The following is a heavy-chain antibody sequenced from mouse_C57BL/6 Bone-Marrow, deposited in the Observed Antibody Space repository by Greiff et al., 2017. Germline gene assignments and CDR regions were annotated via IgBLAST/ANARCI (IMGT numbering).Heavy chain of an antibody. V-gene: IGHV5-6*01. Sequence: VQLKESGGDLVKPGGSLKLSCAASGFTFSSYGMSWVRQTPDKRLEWVATISSGGSYTYYPDSVKGRFPISRDNAKNTLYLQMSSVKSEDTARYNCARITTVVVPKDYWGQGTSGHVSS. CDR2: ISSGGSYT. CDR1: GFTFSSYG. D-gene: IGHD1-1*01. CDR3: ARITTVVVPKDY. J-gene: IGHJ4*01.